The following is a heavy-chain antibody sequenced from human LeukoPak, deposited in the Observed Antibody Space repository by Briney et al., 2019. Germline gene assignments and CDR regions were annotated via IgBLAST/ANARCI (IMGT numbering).Heavy chain of an antibody. Sequence: GGSLRLSCAASGFTFSSYGMHWVRQAPGKGLEWVAFIRYDGSNKYYADSVKGRFTISRDNSKNTLYLQMNSLRAEDTAVYYCAKERGGWNLYYFDYWGQGTLVTVSS. J-gene: IGHJ4*02. CDR2: IRYDGSNK. CDR1: GFTFSSYG. CDR3: AKERGGWNLYYFDY. V-gene: IGHV3-30*02. D-gene: IGHD6-19*01.